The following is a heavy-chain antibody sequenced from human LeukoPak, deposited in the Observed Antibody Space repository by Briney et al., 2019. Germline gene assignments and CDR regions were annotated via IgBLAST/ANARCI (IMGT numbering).Heavy chain of an antibody. Sequence: GGSLRLSCAASGFTFSTYAMSWVRQAPGKGLEWVSGISGSGTATYYADSVKGRFTISRDNSKNTLYLQLKSLRAEDTAVYYCAREPNYYDSSGYYYYGMDVWGQGTTVTVSS. CDR1: GFTFSTYA. CDR3: AREPNYYDSSGYYYYGMDV. V-gene: IGHV3-23*01. D-gene: IGHD3-22*01. J-gene: IGHJ6*02. CDR2: ISGSGTAT.